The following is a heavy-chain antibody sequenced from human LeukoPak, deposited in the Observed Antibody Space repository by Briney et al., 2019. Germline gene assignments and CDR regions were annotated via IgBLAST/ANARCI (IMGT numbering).Heavy chain of an antibody. V-gene: IGHV1-2*06. Sequence: ASVKVSCKASGYTFTTYHLHWVRQAPGQGLEWMGRINPNSGDTNYAQKFQGRVTMTTDTSISTAYMDLSGLRSEDTAMYYCAREIRRGAGDWFDPWGQGTLVTVSS. CDR2: INPNSGDT. D-gene: IGHD1-26*01. CDR3: AREIRRGAGDWFDP. J-gene: IGHJ5*02. CDR1: GYTFTTYH.